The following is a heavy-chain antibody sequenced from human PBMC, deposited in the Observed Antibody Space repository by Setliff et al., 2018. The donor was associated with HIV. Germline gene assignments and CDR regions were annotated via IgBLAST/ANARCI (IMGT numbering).Heavy chain of an antibody. D-gene: IGHD3-10*01. CDR3: ARGDSVGSGTVSLDY. CDR1: RDSITNHYW. CDR2: VRHGGCT. Sequence: SETLSLTCSVSRDSITNHYWWRWVRQPPGKGQAWIGEVRHGGCTNYTPFLKSRVTILVDHSKNHFSLNVNSVTAADTAVSCCARGDSVGSGTVSLDYWGQGKLVTVSS. V-gene: IGHV4-4*01. J-gene: IGHJ4*02.